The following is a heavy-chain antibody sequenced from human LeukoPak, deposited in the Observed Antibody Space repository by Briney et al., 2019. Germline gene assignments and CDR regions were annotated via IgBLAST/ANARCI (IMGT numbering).Heavy chain of an antibody. CDR3: ARSDVLRYFDWLLYPAGIDY. CDR1: GFTFSSYG. J-gene: IGHJ4*02. D-gene: IGHD3-9*01. Sequence: GGSLRLSCAASGFTFSSYGMHWVRQAPGKGLEWVAVISYDGSNKYYADSVKGRFTISRDNAKNSLYLQMNSLRAEDTAVYYCARSDVLRYFDWLLYPAGIDYWGQGTLVTVSS. CDR2: ISYDGSNK. V-gene: IGHV3-30*03.